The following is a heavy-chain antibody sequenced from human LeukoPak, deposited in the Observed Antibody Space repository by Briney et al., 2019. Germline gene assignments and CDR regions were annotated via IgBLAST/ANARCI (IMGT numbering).Heavy chain of an antibody. V-gene: IGHV1-8*01. CDR3: AMSISGSYYYFDY. CDR2: MNPNSGNT. CDR1: GYTFTSYD. D-gene: IGHD1-26*01. J-gene: IGHJ4*02. Sequence: EASVKVSCKASGYTFTSYDINWVRQATGQGLEWMGWMNPNSGNTGYAQKFQGRVTMTRNTSISTAYMELSSLRSEDTAVYYCAMSISGSYYYFDYWGQGTLVTVSS.